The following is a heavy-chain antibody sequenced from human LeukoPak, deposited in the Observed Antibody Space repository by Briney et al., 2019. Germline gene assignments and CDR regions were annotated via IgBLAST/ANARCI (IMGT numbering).Heavy chain of an antibody. J-gene: IGHJ6*03. D-gene: IGHD2-21*02. CDR2: IYYSGST. Sequence: RPSETLSLTCTVSGGSISSSTYYWGWIRQPPGKGLEWIGSIYYSGSTYYNPSIKSRVTISVDTPKNQFSLKLSSVTAADTAVYYCACQVGSDWYYYYMDVWGKGTTVTVSS. V-gene: IGHV4-39*07. CDR3: ACQVGSDWYYYYMDV. CDR1: GGSISSSTYY.